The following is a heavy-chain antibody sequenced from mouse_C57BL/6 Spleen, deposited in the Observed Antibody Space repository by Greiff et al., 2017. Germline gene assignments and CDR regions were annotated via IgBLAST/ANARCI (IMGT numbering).Heavy chain of an antibody. V-gene: IGHV1-26*01. J-gene: IGHJ4*01. Sequence: EVQLQQSGPELVKPGASVKISCKASGYTFTDYYMNWVKQSHGKSLEWIGDINPNNGGTSYNQKFKGKATLTVDKSSSTAYMELRSLTSEDSAVYYCARRELGHYAMDYWGQGTSVTVSS. CDR2: INPNNGGT. CDR1: GYTFTDYY. CDR3: ARRELGHYAMDY.